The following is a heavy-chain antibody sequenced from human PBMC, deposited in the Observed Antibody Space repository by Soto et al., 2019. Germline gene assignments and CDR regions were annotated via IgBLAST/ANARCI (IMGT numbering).Heavy chain of an antibody. CDR2: IHYSGTT. J-gene: IGHJ5*02. V-gene: IGHV4-59*12. CDR3: VRDVPAAGTDWFDP. D-gene: IGHD6-13*01. CDR1: GGSMRNYF. Sequence: SETLSLTCTVSGGSMRNYFWTWIRQPPGKGLEWIGYIHYSGTTSFSPSYNPSLRSRVTMSVDKSKNQFSLNLASVTAADTAVYYCVRDVPAAGTDWFDPWGQGTLVTVSS.